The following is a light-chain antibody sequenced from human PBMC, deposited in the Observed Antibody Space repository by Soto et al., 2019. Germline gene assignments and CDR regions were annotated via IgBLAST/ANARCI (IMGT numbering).Light chain of an antibody. V-gene: IGLV1-44*01. Sequence: QSVLTQSPSASGTPGQRVTISCSGSSSNIGSNYVYWYQQLPGTAPKLLIYNNNQRPSGVPDRFSGSKSGTSASLAISGLQSEDEADYYCAAWDDGLNGAVFGGGTQLTVL. CDR2: NNN. J-gene: IGLJ7*01. CDR1: SSNIGSNY. CDR3: AAWDDGLNGAV.